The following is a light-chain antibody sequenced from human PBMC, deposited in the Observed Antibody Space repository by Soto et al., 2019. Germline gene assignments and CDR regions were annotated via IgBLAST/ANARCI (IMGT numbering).Light chain of an antibody. CDR3: QQRSNWPLT. V-gene: IGKV3-15*01. J-gene: IGKJ4*01. CDR2: GAS. Sequence: EIVITQSPSTLSVSTGGRATLSCRASQSISDTLAWYQQKPGQAPRLLIYGASRRATGFPARFSGSGSGTEFNLTISSLQSEDFGVYYCQQRSNWPLTFGGGTKVDIK. CDR1: QSISDT.